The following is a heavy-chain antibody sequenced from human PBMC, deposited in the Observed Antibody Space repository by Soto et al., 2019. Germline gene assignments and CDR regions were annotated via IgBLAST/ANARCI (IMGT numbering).Heavy chain of an antibody. D-gene: IGHD3-10*01. Sequence: ASVKVSCKASGYTFTGYYMHWVRQAPGQGLEWMGWINPNSGGTNYAQKFQGRVTMTRDTSISTAYMELSRLRSDDTAVYYCARGSHPRELLWFGELLPPHSLNYYGMDVWGQGTTVTVSS. CDR2: INPNSGGT. V-gene: IGHV1-2*02. CDR1: GYTFTGYY. J-gene: IGHJ6*02. CDR3: ARGSHPRELLWFGELLPPHSLNYYGMDV.